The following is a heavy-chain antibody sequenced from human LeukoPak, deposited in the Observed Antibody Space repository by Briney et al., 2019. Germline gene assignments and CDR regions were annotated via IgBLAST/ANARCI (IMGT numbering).Heavy chain of an antibody. CDR3: TRGRRILVGDTNAGDFFDF. CDR1: GYTFTGYY. D-gene: IGHD1-26*01. CDR2: INPNSGGT. V-gene: IGHV1-2*02. J-gene: IGHJ4*02. Sequence: ASVKVSCKASGYTFTGYYMHWVRQAPGQGLEWMGWINPNSGGTNYAQKFQGRVTMTRDTSISTAYIEVSRLRSDDTAVYYCTRGRRILVGDTNAGDFFDFWGQGPLVTVSS.